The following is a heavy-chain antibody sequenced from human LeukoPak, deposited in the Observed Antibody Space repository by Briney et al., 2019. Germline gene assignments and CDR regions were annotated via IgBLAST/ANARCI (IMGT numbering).Heavy chain of an antibody. CDR2: IYPNSGGT. CDR1: GYTFIGYY. Sequence: ASVRVSCKASGYTFIGYYIHWVRQAPGQGLEWMGWIYPNSGGTNYAQKFQGRVTMTRDTSISTAYMELSRLRSDDTAVYYCARDVVLLWFGELFPFDYWGQGTLVTVSS. CDR3: ARDVVLLWFGELFPFDY. V-gene: IGHV1-2*02. J-gene: IGHJ4*02. D-gene: IGHD3-10*01.